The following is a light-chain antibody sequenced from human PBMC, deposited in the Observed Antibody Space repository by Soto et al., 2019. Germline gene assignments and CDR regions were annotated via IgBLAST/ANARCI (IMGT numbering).Light chain of an antibody. CDR3: QHYNSYSEA. Sequence: DIQMTQSPSTLSRSVGDRVTITCRASQTISSWLAWYQQKPGKAPKLLIYKASTLKSGVPSRFSGSGSGTEFTLTISSLQTDDFATYYCQHYNSYSEAFGPGTKVELK. J-gene: IGKJ1*01. V-gene: IGKV1-5*03. CDR2: KAS. CDR1: QTISSW.